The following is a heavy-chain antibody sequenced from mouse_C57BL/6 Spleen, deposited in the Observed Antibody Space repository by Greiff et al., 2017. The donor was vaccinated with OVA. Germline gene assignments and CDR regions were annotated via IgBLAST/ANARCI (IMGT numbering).Heavy chain of an antibody. CDR1: GFSFNTYA. Sequence: EVKLVESGGGLVQPKGSLKLSCAASGFSFNTYAMNWVRQAPGKGLEWVARIRSKSNNYATYYADSVKDRFTISRDDSESMLYLQMNNLKTDDTAMYYCVRSGLRQTGFDYWGQGTTLTVSS. V-gene: IGHV10-1*01. CDR2: IRSKSNNYAT. D-gene: IGHD2-4*01. CDR3: VRSGLRQTGFDY. J-gene: IGHJ2*01.